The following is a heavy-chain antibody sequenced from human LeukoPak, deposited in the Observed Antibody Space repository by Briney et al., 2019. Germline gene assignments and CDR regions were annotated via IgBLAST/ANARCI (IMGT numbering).Heavy chain of an antibody. J-gene: IGHJ4*02. CDR1: GYTFIGYF. D-gene: IGHD3-22*01. CDR3: ARAWSDDNKYG. CDR2: INPNSGGT. V-gene: IGHV1-2*06. Sequence: ASVKVSCKASGYTFIGYFIHWVRQAPGQGLEWMGRINPNSGGTNYAQKFQGRVTMTRDTSISTAYMELSRLRSDDTAVYYCARAWSDDNKYGWGQGTLVTVSS.